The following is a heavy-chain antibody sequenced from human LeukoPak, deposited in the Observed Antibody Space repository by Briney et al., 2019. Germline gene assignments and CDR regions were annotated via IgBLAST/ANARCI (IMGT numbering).Heavy chain of an antibody. D-gene: IGHD3-16*02. CDR2: IHPADSDT. CDR3: ARRYTGTYTDY. J-gene: IGHJ4*02. CDR1: GYTFTSYW. Sequence: GESLKISCKGSGYTFTSYWIGWVRQMPRKGLEWMGVIHPADSDTRYSPSFQGQVTISADKSISTAYLQGSSLKASDSAMYYCARRYTGTYTDYWGQGTLVTVSS. V-gene: IGHV5-51*01.